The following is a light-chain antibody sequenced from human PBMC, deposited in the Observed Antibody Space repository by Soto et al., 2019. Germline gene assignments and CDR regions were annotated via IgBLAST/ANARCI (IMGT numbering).Light chain of an antibody. CDR2: AAS. V-gene: IGKV1-17*01. CDR1: QGISND. CDR3: LQHNSYPRP. Sequence: DIQMTQSPSSLSASVGDRVTITCRASQGISNDLGGYQQKPGKAPQRLLYAASSLQSGVPSRFSGSGSGTEFTLTISSLQPEDFATYYCLQHNSYPRPFGQGTKVEIK. J-gene: IGKJ1*01.